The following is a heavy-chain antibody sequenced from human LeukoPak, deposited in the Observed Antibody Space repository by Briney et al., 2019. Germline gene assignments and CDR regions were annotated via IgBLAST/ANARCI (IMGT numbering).Heavy chain of an antibody. V-gene: IGHV4-38-2*02. Sequence: PSETLSLTCSVSGYSISSGYYWDWIRQPPGKGLEWIASIYHSGKSYYNPSLESRVTISVDTSKNEISLKLRSVTAADTAVYYCARVAPISDSGNYYKSLGYWGQGTLVTVSS. D-gene: IGHD3-10*01. CDR1: GYSISSGYY. CDR2: IYHSGKS. CDR3: ARVAPISDSGNYYKSLGY. J-gene: IGHJ4*02.